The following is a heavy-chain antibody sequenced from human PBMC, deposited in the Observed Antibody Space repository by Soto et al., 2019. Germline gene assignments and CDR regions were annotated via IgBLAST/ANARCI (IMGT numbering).Heavy chain of an antibody. CDR2: IYHSGST. Sequence: SETLSLTCAVSGGSISSGGYSWSWIRQPPGKGLEWIGYIYHSGSTYYNPSLKSRVTISVDRSKNQFSLKLSSVTAADTAVYYCARQDYDILTGYYQGSWFDPWGQGTLVTVS. J-gene: IGHJ5*02. CDR3: ARQDYDILTGYYQGSWFDP. D-gene: IGHD3-9*01. CDR1: GGSISSGGYS. V-gene: IGHV4-30-2*01.